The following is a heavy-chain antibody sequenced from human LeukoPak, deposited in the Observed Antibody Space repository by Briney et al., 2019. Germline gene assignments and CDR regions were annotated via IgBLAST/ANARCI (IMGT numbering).Heavy chain of an antibody. CDR2: INKGGSGK. J-gene: IGHJ4*02. CDR1: GFFFSSYW. D-gene: IGHD4-17*01. V-gene: IGHV3-7*03. CDR3: ARAVTSTEGY. Sequence: GGSLTLSCAASGFFFSSYWMTWVRQAPGKGLEWVASINKGGSGKYYVDSVKGRFTISRDNDQKSLYLEMHSLRAEDKVVYYCARAVTSTEGYWGQGTLVTVSS.